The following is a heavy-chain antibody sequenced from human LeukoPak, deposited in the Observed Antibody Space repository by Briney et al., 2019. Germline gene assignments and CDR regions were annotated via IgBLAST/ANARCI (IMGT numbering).Heavy chain of an antibody. D-gene: IGHD3-22*01. Sequence: SETLSLTCTVSGGSISSGGYYWSWIRQPPGKGLEWIGYIYHSGSTYYNPSLKSRVTISVDRSKNQFSLKLSSVTAADTAVYYCANYDSSGYDAFDIWGQGTMVTVSS. CDR2: IYHSGST. J-gene: IGHJ3*02. CDR1: GGSISSGGYY. V-gene: IGHV4-30-2*01. CDR3: ANYDSSGYDAFDI.